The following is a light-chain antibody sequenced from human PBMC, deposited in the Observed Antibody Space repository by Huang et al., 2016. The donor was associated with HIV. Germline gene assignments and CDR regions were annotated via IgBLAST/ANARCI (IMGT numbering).Light chain of an antibody. CDR3: QQYNNWPPGDT. CDR2: GAS. Sequence: EIAMTQSPATLYVSPGERVTLSCRASQSVSSDLAWYQQKPGQAPRLLLYGASTRATGMPVRFSGSGSGTDFTLTISSLQSEDFAVYYCQQYNNWPPGDTFGRGTKLEIK. J-gene: IGKJ2*01. V-gene: IGKV3-15*01. CDR1: QSVSSD.